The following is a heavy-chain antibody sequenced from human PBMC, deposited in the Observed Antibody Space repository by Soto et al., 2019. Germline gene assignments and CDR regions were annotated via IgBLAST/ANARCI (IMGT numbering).Heavy chain of an antibody. CDR2: IYYRGNT. CDR3: ARDGREASGIDV. CDR1: GGSISSHY. Sequence: QVQLQESGPGLVKPSETLSLTCTVSGGSISSHYWSWVRQAPGKGLEWIGCIYYRGNTFYDPSLKSRGTITVDTSNNQYSPKLYSVTTADTAVYYCARDGREASGIDVWGQGTTVTVSS. V-gene: IGHV4-59*11. J-gene: IGHJ6*02. D-gene: IGHD1-26*01.